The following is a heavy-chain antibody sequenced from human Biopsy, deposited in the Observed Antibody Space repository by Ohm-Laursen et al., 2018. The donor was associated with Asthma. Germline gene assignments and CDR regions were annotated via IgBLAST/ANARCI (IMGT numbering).Heavy chain of an antibody. V-gene: IGHV4-59*01. Sequence: SETLSLTCTVSGGSISGFYWSWIRQPPGKGLEWIGYIYYTGSDNYNPSLKSRVSISVDTSKNQFSLKLTSVTAADTAVYYCTRDFGGWYYFDNWGQGSLVTVSS. CDR2: IYYTGSD. J-gene: IGHJ4*02. CDR1: GGSISGFY. CDR3: TRDFGGWYYFDN. D-gene: IGHD3-3*01.